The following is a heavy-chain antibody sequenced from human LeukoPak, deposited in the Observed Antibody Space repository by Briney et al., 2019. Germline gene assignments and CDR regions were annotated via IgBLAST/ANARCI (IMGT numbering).Heavy chain of an antibody. CDR2: INPSGGST. V-gene: IGHV1-46*01. J-gene: IGHJ3*02. Sequence: ASVKVSCKASGYTFTSYYMHWVRQAPGQGLERMGIINPSGGSTSYAQKFQGRVTMTRDTSTSTVYMELSSLRSEDTAVYYCARARWSDAFDIWGQGTMVTVSS. D-gene: IGHD6-13*01. CDR3: ARARWSDAFDI. CDR1: GYTFTSYY.